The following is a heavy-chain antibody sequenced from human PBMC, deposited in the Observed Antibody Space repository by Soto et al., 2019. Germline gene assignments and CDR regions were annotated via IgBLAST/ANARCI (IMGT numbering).Heavy chain of an antibody. Sequence: GGSLRLSCAASGFTFSSYGMHWVRQAPGKGLEWVAVISYDGSNKYYADSVKGRFTISRDNSKNTLYLQMNSLRAEDTAVYYCAKDRKKYYYDSSGYYLNDYWGQGTLVTVSS. CDR1: GFTFSSYG. J-gene: IGHJ4*02. CDR3: AKDRKKYYYDSSGYYLNDY. V-gene: IGHV3-30*18. D-gene: IGHD3-22*01. CDR2: ISYDGSNK.